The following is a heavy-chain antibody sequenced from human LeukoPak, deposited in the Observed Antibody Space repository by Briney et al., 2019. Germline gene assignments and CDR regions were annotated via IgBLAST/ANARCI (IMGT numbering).Heavy chain of an antibody. CDR2: INPNSGGT. V-gene: IGHV1-2*02. D-gene: IGHD3-22*01. CDR1: GYTLTGYY. J-gene: IGHJ3*02. Sequence: GASVKVSCKASGYTLTGYYMHWVRQAPGQGLEWMGWINPNSGGTNYAQKFQGRVTMTRDTSISTAYMELSRLRSDDTAVYYCARESYYYDSSGTDAFDIWGQGTMVTVSS. CDR3: ARESYYYDSSGTDAFDI.